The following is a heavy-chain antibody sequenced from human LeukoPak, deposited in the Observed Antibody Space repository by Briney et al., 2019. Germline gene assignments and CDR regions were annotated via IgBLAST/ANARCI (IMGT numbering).Heavy chain of an antibody. D-gene: IGHD3-16*01. Sequence: GGSLRLSCAASGFTFSTYWMHWVRQAPGKGLVWVLRINTDGSSTNYADSVKGRFTISRDNAKNTLYLQMNSLRVEDTAVYYCARAMITGSRYAFDIWGQGTMVTISS. J-gene: IGHJ3*02. CDR3: ARAMITGSRYAFDI. CDR2: INTDGSST. V-gene: IGHV3-74*01. CDR1: GFTFSTYW.